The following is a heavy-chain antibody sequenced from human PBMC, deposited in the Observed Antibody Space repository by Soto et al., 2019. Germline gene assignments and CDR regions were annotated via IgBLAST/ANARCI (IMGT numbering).Heavy chain of an antibody. CDR3: AREGALLFGGNSDYYSTMDV. D-gene: IGHD2-21*02. V-gene: IGHV4-30-4*08. Sequence: SGPTLVNPAETLTLTCNVSGFSVNYAKMGVSWIRQPPGKGLEWIGYIYYSGDTSYNPSLKSRVTISIDTSKNQFSLKLSSVTAADTAFYYCAREGALLFGGNSDYYSTMDVWGQGTTVTVSS. CDR1: GFSVNYAKMG. J-gene: IGHJ6*02. CDR2: IYYSGDT.